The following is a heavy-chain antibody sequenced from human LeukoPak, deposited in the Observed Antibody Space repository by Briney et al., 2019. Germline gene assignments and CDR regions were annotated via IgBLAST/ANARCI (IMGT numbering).Heavy chain of an antibody. J-gene: IGHJ3*01. CDR1: RFTFSTYA. CDR2: ISYDGSDK. D-gene: IGHD7-27*01. Sequence: GGSLRLSCAASRFTFSTYAMHWVRQAPGKGLEWVAFISYDGSDKYYADSVKGRFTISRDNSKDTLYLEMNSLRAEDTAVFYCARPIYWGSHVFDLWGQGTMVTVSS. CDR3: ARPIYWGSHVFDL. V-gene: IGHV3-30*04.